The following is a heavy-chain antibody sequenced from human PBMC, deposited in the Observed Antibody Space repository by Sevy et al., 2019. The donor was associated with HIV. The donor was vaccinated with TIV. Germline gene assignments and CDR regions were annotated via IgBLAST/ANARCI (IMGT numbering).Heavy chain of an antibody. CDR3: AKESVSWYLDF. Sequence: GGSLRLSCAASGFTLSRNGMHWVRQVPGKGLEWVALISYDGDSKNYADSVKGRFTISRDNSKNTVYLHMNSLRSEDTAVYYCAKESVSWYLDFWGQGTLVTVSS. V-gene: IGHV3-30*18. J-gene: IGHJ4*02. CDR1: GFTLSRNG. CDR2: ISYDGDSK. D-gene: IGHD6-13*01.